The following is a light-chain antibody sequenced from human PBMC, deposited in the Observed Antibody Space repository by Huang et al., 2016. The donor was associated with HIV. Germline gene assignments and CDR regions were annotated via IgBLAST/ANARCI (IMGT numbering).Light chain of an antibody. CDR2: WAS. CDR1: QSVLDNSNNKNY. Sequence: DIVMTQSPASLTVSLGERATINCKSSQSVLDNSNNKNYLAWYQQKQGRPPKLLIYWASTRESGVPDRFSGGGSGTDFSLTISSLQAEDVAVYYCQQYYTTPGFTFGPGTKVDIK. J-gene: IGKJ3*01. CDR3: QQYYTTPGFT. V-gene: IGKV4-1*01.